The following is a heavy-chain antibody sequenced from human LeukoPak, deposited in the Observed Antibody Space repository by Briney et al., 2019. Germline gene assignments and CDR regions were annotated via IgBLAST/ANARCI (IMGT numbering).Heavy chain of an antibody. CDR1: GGSISSSNW. Sequence: PSETLSLTCAVSGGSISSSNWWRRVRQPPGKGLEWIGEIYHSGSTNYNPSLKSRVTISVDKSKNQFSLKLTSVTAADTAAYYCARQGDSGWYYFDYWGQGTLVTVSS. J-gene: IGHJ4*02. D-gene: IGHD6-19*01. V-gene: IGHV4-4*02. CDR2: IYHSGST. CDR3: ARQGDSGWYYFDY.